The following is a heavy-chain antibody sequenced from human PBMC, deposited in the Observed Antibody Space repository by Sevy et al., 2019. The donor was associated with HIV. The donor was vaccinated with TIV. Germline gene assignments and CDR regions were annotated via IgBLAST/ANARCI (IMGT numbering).Heavy chain of an antibody. D-gene: IGHD3-22*01. Sequence: SQTLSLTCAISGDSVSSNSAAWNRIRQSPSRGLEWLGRTYYRSKWYNDYAVSVKSRITINPDTSKNQFSLQLNSVTPEDTAVYYCARDYRGYYDSSGVDAFDIWGQGTMVTVSS. CDR1: GDSVSSNSAA. CDR2: TYYRSKWYN. CDR3: ARDYRGYYDSSGVDAFDI. V-gene: IGHV6-1*01. J-gene: IGHJ3*02.